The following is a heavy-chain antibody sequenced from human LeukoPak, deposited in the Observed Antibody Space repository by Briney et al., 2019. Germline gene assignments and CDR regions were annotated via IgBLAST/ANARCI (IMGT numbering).Heavy chain of an antibody. CDR2: IIPIFGTA. D-gene: IGHD6-19*01. J-gene: IGHJ5*02. CDR3: AREVAVAGTPFGWFDP. CDR1: GGTFSSYA. Sequence: GASVKVSCKASGGTFSSYAISWVRQAPGQGLEWMGGIIPIFGTANYAQKFQGRVTITADESTSIAYMELSSLRSEDTAVYYCAREVAVAGTPFGWFDPWGQGTLVTVSS. V-gene: IGHV1-69*13.